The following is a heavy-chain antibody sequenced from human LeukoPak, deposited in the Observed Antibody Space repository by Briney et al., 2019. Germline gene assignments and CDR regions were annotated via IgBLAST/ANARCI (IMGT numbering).Heavy chain of an antibody. CDR3: ARARTTVTEEDY. CDR2: ISAYNGNT. J-gene: IGHJ4*02. D-gene: IGHD4-17*01. V-gene: IGHV1-18*01. Sequence: ASVKVSCKASGYTFTSYGISWVRQAPGQGLEWMGWISAYNGNTNYAQKLQGRVTMTTDTSTSTAYMELRSPRSDDTAVYYCARARTTVTEEDYWGQGTLVTVSS. CDR1: GYTFTSYG.